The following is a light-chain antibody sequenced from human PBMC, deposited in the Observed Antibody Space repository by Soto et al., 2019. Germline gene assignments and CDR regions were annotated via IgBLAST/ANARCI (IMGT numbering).Light chain of an antibody. Sequence: DIVMTQSPDSLAVSLGERATINCKASQSVFYTSVNKDYLAWYQHKEGQPPKLLIYWASTRESGVPDRFGGSGSGTDFTLTIRNLQAEDVAVYFCQQYFATPRTFGQGTKVQLK. J-gene: IGKJ1*01. V-gene: IGKV4-1*01. CDR2: WAS. CDR1: QSVFYTSVNKDY. CDR3: QQYFATPRT.